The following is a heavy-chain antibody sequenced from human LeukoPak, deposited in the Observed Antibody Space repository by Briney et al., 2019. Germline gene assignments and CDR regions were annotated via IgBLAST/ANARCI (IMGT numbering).Heavy chain of an antibody. CDR2: INSSGSTI. CDR1: GFTFSSYE. J-gene: IGHJ5*02. V-gene: IGHV3-48*03. Sequence: GGSLTLSCAVSGFTFSSYEMNWVRQAPGKGLEWVSYINSSGSTIYYADSVKGRFTISRGNAKNSLYLQMNSLRAEDTAVYYCARDYAYYGSGSYEQWFDPWGQGTLVTVSS. D-gene: IGHD3-10*01. CDR3: ARDYAYYGSGSYEQWFDP.